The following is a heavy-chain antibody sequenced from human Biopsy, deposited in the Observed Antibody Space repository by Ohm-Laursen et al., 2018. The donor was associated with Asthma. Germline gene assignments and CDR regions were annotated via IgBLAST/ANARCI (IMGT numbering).Heavy chain of an antibody. CDR1: GSTFSSFG. J-gene: IGHJ6*02. CDR2: TSFDGSNK. Sequence: SLRLSCSASGSTFSSFGMHWVRQTPAQGLERVAVTSFDGSNKYYADSVKGRFTISRDNSKNTLYLQMTSLSAEDSAVYYCARVDGVVEAATRLGGMDVWGQGTTVTVSS. CDR3: ARVDGVVEAATRLGGMDV. V-gene: IGHV3-30*03. D-gene: IGHD2-15*01.